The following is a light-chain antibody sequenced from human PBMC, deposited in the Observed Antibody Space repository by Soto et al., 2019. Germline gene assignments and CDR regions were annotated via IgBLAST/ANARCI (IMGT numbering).Light chain of an antibody. J-gene: IGKJ2*01. CDR3: LLYFSPDRYT. CDR2: GAS. Sequence: EIVLTQTPGTLSLSPGERATLSCRASQSVTSSHLAWYQQKPAQAPRLLIYGASTRATGIPDRFSGSGSDTNFSLTISRLDPEDFAMYYCLLYFSPDRYTFGPGTKVQIK. V-gene: IGKV3-20*01. CDR1: QSVTSSH.